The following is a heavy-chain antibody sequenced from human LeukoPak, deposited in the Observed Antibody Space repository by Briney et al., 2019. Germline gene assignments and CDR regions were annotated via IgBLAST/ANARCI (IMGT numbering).Heavy chain of an antibody. D-gene: IGHD2-15*01. CDR2: ISSSSSTI. CDR1: GFTFSSYS. CDR3: AKAAGYCSGGSCYRYFDY. J-gene: IGHJ4*02. Sequence: PGGSLRLSCAASGFTFSSYSMNWVRQAPGKGLEWVSYISSSSSTIYYADSVKGRFTISRDNSKNTLYLQMNSLRAEDTAVYYCAKAAGYCSGGSCYRYFDYWGQGTLVTVSS. V-gene: IGHV3-48*01.